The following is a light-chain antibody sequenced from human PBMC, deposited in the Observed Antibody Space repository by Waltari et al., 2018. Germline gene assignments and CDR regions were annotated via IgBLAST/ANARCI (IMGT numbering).Light chain of an antibody. J-gene: IGLJ3*02. Sequence: QSALTQPASVSGSPGQSITISCTGSRSDVGRYDLVSWYQHHPDKAPQVIIFEDSKRPSGVSNRSSGSKSGNTASLTISGLQAEDEADYYCCSYADSRTWVFGGGTKLTVL. CDR3: CSYADSRTWV. V-gene: IGLV2-23*01. CDR2: EDS. CDR1: RSDVGRYDL.